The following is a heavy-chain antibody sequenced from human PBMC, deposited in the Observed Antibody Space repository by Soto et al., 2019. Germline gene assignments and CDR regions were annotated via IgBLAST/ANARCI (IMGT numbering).Heavy chain of an antibody. Sequence: QVQLQESGPGLVKPSETLSLTCTVSGGSISNHYWSWIRQPPGKGLEWIGYIYYNGNTNYNPSLKSRFTMSVDTSKNQSSLKLRSVTAADTAVYYCTRANWYSEYWGQGTLVTVSS. V-gene: IGHV4-59*11. CDR3: TRANWYSEY. J-gene: IGHJ4*02. D-gene: IGHD7-27*01. CDR1: GGSISNHY. CDR2: IYYNGNT.